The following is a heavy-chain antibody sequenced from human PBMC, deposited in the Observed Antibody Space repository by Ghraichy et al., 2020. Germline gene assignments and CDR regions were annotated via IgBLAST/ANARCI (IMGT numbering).Heavy chain of an antibody. D-gene: IGHD6-19*01. V-gene: IGHV4-59*01. CDR3: ARLVAVAGTSDYFDY. CDR2: IFYSGST. Sequence: SETLSLTCTVSGGSNSNSYLTCMRHLSGKVLEWIGYIFYSGSTNYNSSLKSRVIISVDTSKNQFSLKLSSVTAADAAVYYCARLVAVAGTSDYFDYWGQGTLVTDPS. CDR1: GGSNSNSY. J-gene: IGHJ4*02.